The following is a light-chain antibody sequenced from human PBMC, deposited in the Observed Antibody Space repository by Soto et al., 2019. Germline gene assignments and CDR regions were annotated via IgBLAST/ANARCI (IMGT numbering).Light chain of an antibody. CDR3: SSYTTSSTFV. CDR2: EVT. Sequence: QSVLTQPPSVSGSPGQSVTISCTGTSSDVGSHNGVSWYQQPPGTAPKLMIYEVTNRPSGVPDRFSGSKSGNTAFLTISGLQAEDEADYYCSSYTTSSTFVFGTGTKVTVL. CDR1: SSDVGSHNG. J-gene: IGLJ1*01. V-gene: IGLV2-18*02.